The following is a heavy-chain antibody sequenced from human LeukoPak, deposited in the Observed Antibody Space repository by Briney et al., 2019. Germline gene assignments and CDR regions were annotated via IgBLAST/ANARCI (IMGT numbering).Heavy chain of an antibody. V-gene: IGHV4-59*12. CDR2: IYYSGST. Sequence: SETLSLTCTVSGGSISSYYWSWIRQPPGKGLEWIGYIYYSGSTYYNPSLKSRVTISVDTSKNQFSLKLSSVTAADTAVYYCARDSYYYDSRGYSRDDAFDIWGQGTMVTVSS. J-gene: IGHJ3*02. CDR3: ARDSYYYDSRGYSRDDAFDI. CDR1: GGSISSYY. D-gene: IGHD3-22*01.